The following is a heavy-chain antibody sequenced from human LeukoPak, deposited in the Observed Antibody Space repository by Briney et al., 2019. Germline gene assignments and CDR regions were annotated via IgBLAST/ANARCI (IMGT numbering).Heavy chain of an antibody. J-gene: IGHJ3*02. CDR2: ISGSGDST. D-gene: IGHD3-10*01. Sequence: GGSLRLSCAASGFNFAGYAMSWVRQAPGKGLEWVSVISGSGDSTYYADSVKGRFTISRDNSKNTLYLQMNSLRAEDTAVYYCAKQVYYGSGSFDIWGQGTMVTVSS. CDR3: AKQVYYGSGSFDI. V-gene: IGHV3-23*01. CDR1: GFNFAGYA.